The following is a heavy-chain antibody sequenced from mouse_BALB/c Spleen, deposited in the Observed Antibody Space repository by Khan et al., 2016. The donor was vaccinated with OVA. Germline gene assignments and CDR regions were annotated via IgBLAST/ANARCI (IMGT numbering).Heavy chain of an antibody. V-gene: IGHV1S29*02. CDR2: FFPNSGGS. CDR1: GYTFTDYN. D-gene: IGHD1-2*01. J-gene: IGHJ3*01. Sequence: EVQLQESGPEVVKPGASVKISCKASGYTFTDYNTDWVKQSHGKRLEWIGYFFPNSGGSGYNQKFRTKATLTVDISSSTAYMDLHSLTSEDSAVYYCVRSGYGSFAFWGQGTLVTVSA. CDR3: VRSGYGSFAF.